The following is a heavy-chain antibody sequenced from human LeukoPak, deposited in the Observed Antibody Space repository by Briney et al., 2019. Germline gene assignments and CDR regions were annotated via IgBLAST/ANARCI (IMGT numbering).Heavy chain of an antibody. CDR1: GGSISGYY. Sequence: KPSETLSLTCTVSGGSISGYYWSWIRQPPGKGLEWIGYIYYSGSTNYNPSLKSRVTISVDTSKNQFSLKPSSVTAADTAVYYCAQQCSGSYEPCFDYWGQGTLVTVPS. CDR3: AQQCSGSYEPCFDY. J-gene: IGHJ4*02. D-gene: IGHD1-26*01. V-gene: IGHV4-59*01. CDR2: IYYSGST.